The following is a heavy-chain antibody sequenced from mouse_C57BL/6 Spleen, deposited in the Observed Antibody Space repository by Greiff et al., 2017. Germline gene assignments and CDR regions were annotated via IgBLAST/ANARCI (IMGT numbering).Heavy chain of an antibody. D-gene: IGHD2-3*01. CDR3: ARSGWLLRYFDY. CDR1: GYAFSSSW. CDR2: IYPGDGDT. J-gene: IGHJ2*01. Sequence: QVQLQQSGPELVTPGASVKISCKASGYAFSSSWMNWVKQRPGKGLEWLGRIYPGDGDTNYNGKFKGKATLTAAKSSSTAYMQLSSLTSEDSAVYFCARSGWLLRYFDYWGQGPPLTVSS. V-gene: IGHV1-82*01.